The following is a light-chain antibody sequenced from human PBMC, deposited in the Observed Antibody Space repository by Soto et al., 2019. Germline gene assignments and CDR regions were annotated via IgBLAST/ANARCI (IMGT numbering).Light chain of an antibody. CDR1: QSISTS. Sequence: DIQLTQSPSSLSASVGDRGTITCRASQSISTSLNWYQQKPANGPHLLIFSSSYLGSGVTSRFSGSGSGIAFTISISSLQDDDFATYYCYQDNSFPITFGQGTRLEIK. J-gene: IGKJ5*01. CDR3: YQDNSFPIT. CDR2: SSS. V-gene: IGKV1-39*01.